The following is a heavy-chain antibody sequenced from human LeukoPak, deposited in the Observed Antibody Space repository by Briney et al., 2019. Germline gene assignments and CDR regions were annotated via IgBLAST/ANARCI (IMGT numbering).Heavy chain of an antibody. Sequence: SETLSLTCAVYGGSFSGYYWSWIRQPPGKGLEWIGEINHSGSTNYNPSLKSRVTISVDTSKNQFSLKLSSVTAADTAVYYCARGRRGYYYYYYYMDVWGKGTTLTVSS. CDR1: GGSFSGYY. V-gene: IGHV4-34*01. CDR3: ARGRRGYYYYYYYMDV. CDR2: INHSGST. D-gene: IGHD1-14*01. J-gene: IGHJ6*03.